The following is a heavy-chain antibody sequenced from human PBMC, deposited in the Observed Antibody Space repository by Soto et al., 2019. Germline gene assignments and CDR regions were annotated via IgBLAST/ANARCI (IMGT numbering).Heavy chain of an antibody. V-gene: IGHV4-30-2*01. CDR3: PRLVGVAFSP. J-gene: IGHJ5*02. D-gene: IGHD2-21*01. CDR2: IYPGGNT. Sequence: SETLSLTCAVSGGSISSGHYPWTWIRQPPGKGLEWIGYIYPGGNTYYSPSLKSRVTIALDTSKSLVSLRLNSVTAADTAVYYCPRLVGVAFSPWGQGTLVTGSA. CDR1: GGSISSGHYP.